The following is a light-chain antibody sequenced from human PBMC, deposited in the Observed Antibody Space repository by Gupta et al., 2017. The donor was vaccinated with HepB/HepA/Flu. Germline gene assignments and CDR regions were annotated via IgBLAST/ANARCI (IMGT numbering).Light chain of an antibody. Sequence: DIVMTQSPDSLAVSLGERATINCKSSQSVLYSSNNKNYLAWYQQKPGQPPKLLIYLASTRESGVPDRFSGRRSGTDFTPTNSNLQAEGGAIYYCQQYYSTPWTFGQGTKVEIK. J-gene: IGKJ1*01. CDR1: QSVLYSSNNKNY. V-gene: IGKV4-1*01. CDR2: LAS. CDR3: QQYYSTPWT.